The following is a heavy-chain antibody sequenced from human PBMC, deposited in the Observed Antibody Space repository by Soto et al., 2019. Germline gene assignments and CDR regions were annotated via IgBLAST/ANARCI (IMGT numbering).Heavy chain of an antibody. V-gene: IGHV3-33*01. Sequence: QVQLVESGGGVVQPGRSLRLSCAASGFTFSSYGMHWVRQAPGKGLEWVAVIWYDGSNKYYADSVKGRFTISRDNSKNTLSLQMNSLRAEDTAVYYCARAGEEDIVVVPAALDYWGQGTLVTVSS. J-gene: IGHJ4*02. D-gene: IGHD2-2*01. CDR3: ARAGEEDIVVVPAALDY. CDR1: GFTFSSYG. CDR2: IWYDGSNK.